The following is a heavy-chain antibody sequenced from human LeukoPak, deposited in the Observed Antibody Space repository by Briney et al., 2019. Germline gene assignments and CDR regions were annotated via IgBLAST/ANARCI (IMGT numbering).Heavy chain of an antibody. Sequence: ASVKVSCEASGYTFTGYYMHWVRQAPGQGLEWMGRINPNSGGTNYAQKFQGRVTMTRDTSISTAYMELSRLRSDDTAVYYCARGGYSGSYYRFDYWGQGTLVTVSS. D-gene: IGHD1-26*01. CDR2: INPNSGGT. V-gene: IGHV1-2*06. CDR1: GYTFTGYY. J-gene: IGHJ4*02. CDR3: ARGGYSGSYYRFDY.